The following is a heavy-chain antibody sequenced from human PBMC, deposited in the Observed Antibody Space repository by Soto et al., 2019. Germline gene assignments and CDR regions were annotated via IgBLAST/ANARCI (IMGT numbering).Heavy chain of an antibody. CDR2: ISAKKGNT. J-gene: IGHJ6*02. CDR1: GYTFTSYG. V-gene: IGHV1-18*04. D-gene: IGHD5-18*01. Sequence: QGQLVQSGAEVKKPGASVKVSCKASGYTFTSYGISWVRQAPGQGLEWMGWISAKKGNTKNAQKFQGRVTMTTDTSTSTAYMELRSLRSDDTAVDYCAREIRSPDCYFLGTDVWGQGTTVTVSS. CDR3: AREIRSPDCYFLGTDV.